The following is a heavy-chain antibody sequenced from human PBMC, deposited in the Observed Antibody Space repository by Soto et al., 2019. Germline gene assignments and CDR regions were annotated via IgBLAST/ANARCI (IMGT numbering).Heavy chain of an antibody. Sequence: ASVKVSCKASGYSFTSYDIIWGRQATGQGLEWMGWMNPNSGNTGYAQKFQGRVTMTRNTSISTAYMELSSLRSGDTAVYYCARGGQFLEWLLWGSYAFDIWGQGTMVTVSS. D-gene: IGHD3-3*01. CDR2: MNPNSGNT. CDR3: ARGGQFLEWLLWGSYAFDI. J-gene: IGHJ3*02. V-gene: IGHV1-8*01. CDR1: GYSFTSYD.